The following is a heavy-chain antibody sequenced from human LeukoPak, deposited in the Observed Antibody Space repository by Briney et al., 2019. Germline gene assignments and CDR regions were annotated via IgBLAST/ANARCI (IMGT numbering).Heavy chain of an antibody. Sequence: SETLSLTCTVSGGSISSYYWSWIRQPPGKGLEWIGYIYYSGSTNYNPSLKSRVTISVDTSKNQFSPKLSSVTAADTAVYYCARHVGHYGSGSYRVEWYFDLWGRGTLVTVSS. V-gene: IGHV4-59*08. CDR2: IYYSGST. D-gene: IGHD3-10*01. CDR3: ARHVGHYGSGSYRVEWYFDL. J-gene: IGHJ2*01. CDR1: GGSISSYY.